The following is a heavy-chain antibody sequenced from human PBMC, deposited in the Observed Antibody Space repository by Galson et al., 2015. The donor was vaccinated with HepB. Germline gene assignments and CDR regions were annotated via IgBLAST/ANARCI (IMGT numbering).Heavy chain of an antibody. CDR1: GFTFSSSW. CDR2: IKQDGSEK. CDR3: ARELRELLGSYWYFDL. D-gene: IGHD1-26*01. V-gene: IGHV3-7*01. Sequence: SLRLSCAASGFTFSSSWMSWVRQAPGKGLEWVANIKQDGSEKYYVDSVKGRFTISRDNAKNSLYLQMNSLRAEDTAVYYCARELRELLGSYWYFDLWGRGTLVTVSS. J-gene: IGHJ2*01.